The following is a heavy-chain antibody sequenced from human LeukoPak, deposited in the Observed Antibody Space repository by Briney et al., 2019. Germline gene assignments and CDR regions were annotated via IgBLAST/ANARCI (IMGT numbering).Heavy chain of an antibody. D-gene: IGHD5-24*01. J-gene: IGHJ1*01. CDR2: INPSGGST. V-gene: IGHV1-46*01. CDR1: GYTFTSYY. Sequence: ASVKVSCKASGYTFTSYYMHWVRQAPGQGLEWMGLINPSGGSTSYAQKFQGRVTMTRDMSTSTVYMELSSLRAEDMAVYYCARGGKRDGYNLRGYFQHWGQGTLVTVSS. CDR3: ARGGKRDGYNLRGYFQH.